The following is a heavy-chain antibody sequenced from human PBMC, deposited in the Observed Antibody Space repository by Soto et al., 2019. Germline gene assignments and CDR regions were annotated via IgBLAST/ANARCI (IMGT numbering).Heavy chain of an antibody. CDR3: VRDTAYCSGGTCYSSHDMDG. CDR1: GFTFSSYA. Sequence: GGSLRLSCAASGFTFSSYAMHWVRQAPGKGLEWVAVISYDGRNKYYADSVKGRFTISRDNSKNTLYLEMNSLRVEDTAVYHCVRDTAYCSGGTCYSSHDMDGWGQGTTVTVSS. J-gene: IGHJ6*02. CDR2: ISYDGRNK. D-gene: IGHD2-15*01. V-gene: IGHV3-30*04.